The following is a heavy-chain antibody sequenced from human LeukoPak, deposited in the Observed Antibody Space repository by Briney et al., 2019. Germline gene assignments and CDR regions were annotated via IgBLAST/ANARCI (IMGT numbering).Heavy chain of an antibody. V-gene: IGHV3-48*01. CDR2: ISSGSSSTI. CDR3: ARARGDHLYYYYYYMDI. J-gene: IGHJ6*03. CDR1: GFTLSTYS. Sequence: GGSLRLSCAASGFTLSTYSMNRVRQAPGKGLEWVSYISSGSSSTIYYADSVKGRFTISRDNAKDSLYLQMNSLRAEDTAVYYCARARGDHLYYYYYYMDIWGKGTTVTVSS. D-gene: IGHD2-21*02.